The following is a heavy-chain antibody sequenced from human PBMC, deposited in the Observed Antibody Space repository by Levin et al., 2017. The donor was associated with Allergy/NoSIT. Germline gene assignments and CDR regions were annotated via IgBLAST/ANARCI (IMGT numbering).Heavy chain of an antibody. J-gene: IGHJ3*02. D-gene: IGHD6-19*01. Sequence: KISCKASGGTFSSYAISWVRQAPGQGLEWMGRIIPILGIANYAQKFQGRVTITADKSTSTAYMELSSLRSEDTAVYYCARDYSSGWSGGAFDSWGQGTMVTVSS. CDR1: GGTFSSYA. CDR2: IIPILGIA. CDR3: ARDYSSGWSGGAFDS. V-gene: IGHV1-69*04.